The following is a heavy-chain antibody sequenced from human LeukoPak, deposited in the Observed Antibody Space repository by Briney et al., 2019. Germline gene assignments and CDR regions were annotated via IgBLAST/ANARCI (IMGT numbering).Heavy chain of an antibody. D-gene: IGHD3-3*01. V-gene: IGHV1-69*01. Sequence: SVKVSCKASGGTFSSYAISWVRQAPGQGLEWMGGIIPIFGTANYAQKFQGRVTITADESTSTAYMGLSSLRSEDTAVYYCAGTYYDFWSGYSHYYYYMDVWGKGTTVTVSS. CDR3: AGTYYDFWSGYSHYYYYMDV. J-gene: IGHJ6*03. CDR2: IIPIFGTA. CDR1: GGTFSSYA.